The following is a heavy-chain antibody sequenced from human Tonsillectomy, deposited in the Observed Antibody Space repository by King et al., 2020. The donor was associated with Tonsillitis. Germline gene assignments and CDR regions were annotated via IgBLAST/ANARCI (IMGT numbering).Heavy chain of an antibody. CDR1: GGSIINYY. CDR2: VYYGGST. J-gene: IGHJ4*02. Sequence: QLQESGPGLVKPSETLSLTCTVSGGSIINYYWNWIRQPPGKGLEWIGYVYYGGSTNYNPSLKSRVTISLDTSKNQFSLRLSSVTAADTAVYYCARKAVAGGYPFDYWGQGTLVTVSS. CDR3: ARKAVAGGYPFDY. V-gene: IGHV4-59*01. D-gene: IGHD6-19*01.